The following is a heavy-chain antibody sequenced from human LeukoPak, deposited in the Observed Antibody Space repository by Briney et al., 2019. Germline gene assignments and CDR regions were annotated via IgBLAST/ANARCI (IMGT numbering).Heavy chain of an antibody. CDR3: ARADTTMVDPYIDY. V-gene: IGHV3-7*01. CDR1: GFTFSSYW. D-gene: IGHD5-18*01. Sequence: SGGSLRLSSAASGFTFSSYWMGWVRQAPGKGLEWVANIMQDGSEKYYVDSVKGRFTISRDNAKNSLYLQMNSLRAEDTAVYYCARADTTMVDPYIDYWGQGTLVTVSS. CDR2: IMQDGSEK. J-gene: IGHJ4*02.